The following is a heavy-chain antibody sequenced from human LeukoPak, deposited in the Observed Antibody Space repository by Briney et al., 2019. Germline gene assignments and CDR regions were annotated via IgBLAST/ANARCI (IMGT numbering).Heavy chain of an antibody. D-gene: IGHD6-13*01. Sequence: SETLSLTCTVSGGSISSYYWGWIRQPAGKGLEWIGRIYSTGSTNYNPSLKSRVTMSVDTSKNQFSLRLRSVTAADTAVYYCARQIASAGTAGFDFWGQGALVTVSS. CDR1: GGSISSYY. CDR3: ARQIASAGTAGFDF. J-gene: IGHJ4*02. CDR2: IYSTGST. V-gene: IGHV4-4*07.